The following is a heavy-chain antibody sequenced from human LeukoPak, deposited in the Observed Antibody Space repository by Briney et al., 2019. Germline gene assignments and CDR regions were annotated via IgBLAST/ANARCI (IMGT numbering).Heavy chain of an antibody. J-gene: IGHJ4*02. CDR1: GFTFSGYS. D-gene: IGHD6-13*01. V-gene: IGHV3-21*01. CDR2: ISSSGTYM. Sequence: GGSLRLSCAAAGFTFSGYSMNWVRQAPGKGLEWVSSISSSGTYMYYADSVKGRFTISRDNAKNSLYLQMNSLRAEDTAVYYCARDPTAAYGHWGQGTLVTVSS. CDR3: ARDPTAAYGH.